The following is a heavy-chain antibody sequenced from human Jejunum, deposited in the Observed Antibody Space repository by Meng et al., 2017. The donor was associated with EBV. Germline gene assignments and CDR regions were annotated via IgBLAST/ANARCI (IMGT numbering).Heavy chain of an antibody. J-gene: IGHJ5*01. CDR2: IHTNTGNP. D-gene: IGHD3-16*02. Sequence: QVQLVQTGAELKNPXASVMVYCKTSGYTFTSTAINWLRQAPGKGLEWMGWIHTNTGNPTYVQGFTGRFVFSLDTSVSTAYLQISSLKPDDTGVYYCARGRSSYLDSWGQGTLVTVSS. CDR1: GYTFTSTA. V-gene: IGHV7-4-1*02. CDR3: ARGRSSYLDS.